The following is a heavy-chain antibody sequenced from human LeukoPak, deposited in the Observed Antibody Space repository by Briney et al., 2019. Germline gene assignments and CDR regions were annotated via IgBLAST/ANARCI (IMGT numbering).Heavy chain of an antibody. V-gene: IGHV3-64D*09. D-gene: IGHD5-12*01. Sequence: GGSLRLSCSASGFTFSSYSMHWVRQAPGKGLEYVSGISSNGGSKNYADSVKSRFTISRDNSKNTLYLQMSSPRPEDTAVYYCVASPDIVAPFDYWGQGTLVTVSS. CDR2: ISSNGGSK. CDR3: VASPDIVAPFDY. CDR1: GFTFSSYS. J-gene: IGHJ4*02.